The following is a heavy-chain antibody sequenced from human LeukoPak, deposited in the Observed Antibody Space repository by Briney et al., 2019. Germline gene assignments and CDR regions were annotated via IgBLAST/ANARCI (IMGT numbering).Heavy chain of an antibody. V-gene: IGHV3-23*01. CDR3: ANGGGAATGRSVPWFDP. CDR1: GFTFSRYA. D-gene: IGHD3-16*01. CDR2: ISGSGGST. J-gene: IGHJ5*02. Sequence: PGGSLRLSCAASGFTFSRYAMSWVRQAPGKGLEWVSAISGSGGSTYYADSVKGRFTISRDNSKNTLYLQMNSPRAEDTAVYYCANGGGAATGRSVPWFDPWGQGTLVTVSS.